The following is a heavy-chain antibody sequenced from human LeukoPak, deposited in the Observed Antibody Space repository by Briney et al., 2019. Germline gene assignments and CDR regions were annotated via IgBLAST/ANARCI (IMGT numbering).Heavy chain of an antibody. CDR1: GGTFSSYA. V-gene: IGHV1-69*05. CDR2: IIPIFGTA. J-gene: IGHJ6*03. CDR3: ASGNIVVVPAAPNYYYYMDV. D-gene: IGHD2-2*01. Sequence: ASVKVSCKASGGTFSSYAISWVRQAPGQGLEWMGGIIPIFGTANYAQKFQGRVTITTDESTSTAYMELSSLRSEDTAVYYCASGNIVVVPAAPNYYYYMDVWGKGTTVTVPS.